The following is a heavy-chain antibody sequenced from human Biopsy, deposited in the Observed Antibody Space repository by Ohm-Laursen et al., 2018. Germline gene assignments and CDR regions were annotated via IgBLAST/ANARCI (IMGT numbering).Heavy chain of an antibody. CDR2: IYYSGTT. CDR1: GGSVSSGGFY. J-gene: IGHJ2*01. CDR3: ARRPYGGTRYWYFDL. Sequence: SETLSLTCTVSGGSVSSGGFYWSWIRQHPGNGLEWIGYIYYSGTTYYNPSLKSLVTISVDTSKNQFSLKLNSVTAADTAVYYCARRPYGGTRYWYFDLWGRGTLVTVSS. D-gene: IGHD4-23*01. V-gene: IGHV4-31*01.